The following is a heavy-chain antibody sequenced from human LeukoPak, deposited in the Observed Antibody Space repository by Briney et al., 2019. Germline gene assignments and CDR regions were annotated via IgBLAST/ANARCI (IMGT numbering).Heavy chain of an antibody. D-gene: IGHD1-7*01. CDR2: ISGSGGST. J-gene: IGHJ5*02. CDR3: AKDRGENWNYGGGRFDP. V-gene: IGHV3-23*01. Sequence: PGGSLRLSCAASGFTFSSYAMSWVRQAPGKGLEWVSAISGSGGSTYYADSVKGRFTISRDNSKNTLYLQMNSLRAEDTAVNYCAKDRGENWNYGGGRFDPWGQGTLVTVSS. CDR1: GFTFSSYA.